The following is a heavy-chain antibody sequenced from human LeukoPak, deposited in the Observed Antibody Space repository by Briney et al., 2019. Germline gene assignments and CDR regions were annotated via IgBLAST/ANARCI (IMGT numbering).Heavy chain of an antibody. CDR1: GFTFSSYA. J-gene: IGHJ4*02. V-gene: IGHV3-23*01. D-gene: IGHD3-22*01. Sequence: SGGSLRLSCAASGFTFSSYAMSWVRQAPGKGLEWASAISGSGGSTYYADSVKGRFTISRDNSKNTLYLQMNSLRAEDTAVYYCAKGGLYYYDSSGYFDYWGQGTLVTVSS. CDR2: ISGSGGST. CDR3: AKGGLYYYDSSGYFDY.